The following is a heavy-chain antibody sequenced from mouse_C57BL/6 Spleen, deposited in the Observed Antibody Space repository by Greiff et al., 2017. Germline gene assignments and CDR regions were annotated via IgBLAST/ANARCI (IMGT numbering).Heavy chain of an antibody. CDR3: ARFSGYYGSSYRAMDY. J-gene: IGHJ4*01. CDR2: IRNKANGYTT. Sequence: DVMLVESGGGLVQPGGSLSLSCAASGFTFTDYYMSWVRQPPGKALEWLGFIRNKANGYTTEYSASVKGRFTISRDNSQSILYLQMNALRAEDSATYYCARFSGYYGSSYRAMDYWGQGTSVTVSS. D-gene: IGHD1-1*01. CDR1: GFTFTDYY. V-gene: IGHV7-3*01.